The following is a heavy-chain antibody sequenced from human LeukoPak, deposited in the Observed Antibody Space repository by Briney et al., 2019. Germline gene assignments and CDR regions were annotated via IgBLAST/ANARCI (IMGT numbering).Heavy chain of an antibody. CDR3: AKYYYDSSGYYPYYFDY. V-gene: IGHV3-23*01. Sequence: TGGSLRLSCAASGFTFSSYAMSWVRQAPGKGLEWVSAISGSGGSTYYADSVKGRFTISRDNSKNTLYLQMNSLRAEDTAVYYCAKYYYDSSGYYPYYFDYWGQGTLVTVSS. J-gene: IGHJ4*02. CDR1: GFTFSSYA. CDR2: ISGSGGST. D-gene: IGHD3-22*01.